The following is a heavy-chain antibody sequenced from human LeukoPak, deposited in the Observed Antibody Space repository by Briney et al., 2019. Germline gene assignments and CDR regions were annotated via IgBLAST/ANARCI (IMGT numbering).Heavy chain of an antibody. V-gene: IGHV3-9*01. Sequence: GGSLRLSCAASGFTFDDYAMHWVRQAPGKGLEWVSGISWNSGSIGYADSVKGRFTISRDNAKNSLYLQMNSLRAEDTALYYCAKPASVAVAAIDYWGQGTLVTVSS. CDR3: AKPASVAVAAIDY. CDR2: ISWNSGSI. D-gene: IGHD6-19*01. J-gene: IGHJ4*02. CDR1: GFTFDDYA.